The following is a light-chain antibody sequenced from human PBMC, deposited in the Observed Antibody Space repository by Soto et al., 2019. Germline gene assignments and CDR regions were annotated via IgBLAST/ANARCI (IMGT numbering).Light chain of an antibody. CDR3: SSYTSSSTL. Sequence: QSALTQPASVSGSPGQSITISCTGTSSDVGRYVSWYQQHPGKAPKVMIYDVSNRPSGVSNRFSGSKSGNTASLTISGLQAEDEADYFCSSYTSSSTLFGGGTKLTVL. V-gene: IGLV2-14*01. CDR2: DVS. J-gene: IGLJ3*02. CDR1: SSDVGRY.